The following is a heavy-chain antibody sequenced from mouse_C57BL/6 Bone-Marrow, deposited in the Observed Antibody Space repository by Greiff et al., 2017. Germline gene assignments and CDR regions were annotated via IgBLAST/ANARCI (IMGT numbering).Heavy chain of an antibody. CDR3: ARNGIATGLDY. Sequence: QVQLQQSGPGLVQPSQCLSITCTVSGFSLTSYGVHWVRQSPGKGLEWMGEIWSGGSTDYNAAFISRLSISKDNSKTQVFFKMNSLLADDTAIYYCARNGIATGLDYWGQGTTLTVSS. J-gene: IGHJ2*01. D-gene: IGHD1-1*01. V-gene: IGHV2-2*01. CDR2: IWSGGST. CDR1: GFSLTSYG.